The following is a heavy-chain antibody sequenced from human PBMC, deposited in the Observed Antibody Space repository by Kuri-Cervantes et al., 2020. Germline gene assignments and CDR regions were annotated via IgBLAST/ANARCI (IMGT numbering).Heavy chain of an antibody. V-gene: IGHV3-30-3*02. D-gene: IGHD1-26*01. Sequence: GESLKISCAASGFTFSSYAMHWVRQAPGKGLEWVAVISYDGSNKYYADSVKGRFTISRDNSKNTLYLQMNGLRAEDTAVYYCAKTGPYSGSYYDMIDYWGQGTLVTVSS. J-gene: IGHJ4*02. CDR2: ISYDGSNK. CDR3: AKTGPYSGSYYDMIDY. CDR1: GFTFSSYA.